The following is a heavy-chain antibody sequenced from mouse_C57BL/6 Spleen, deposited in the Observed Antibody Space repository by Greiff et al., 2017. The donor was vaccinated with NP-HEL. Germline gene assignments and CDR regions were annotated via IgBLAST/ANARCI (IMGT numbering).Heavy chain of an antibody. D-gene: IGHD3-2*02. CDR2: IYPGDGDT. Sequence: VQGVESGPELVKPGASVKISCKASGYAFSSSWMNWVKQRPGKGLEWIGRIYPGDGDTNYNGKFKGKATLTADKSSSTAYMQLSSLTSEDSAVYFCAREEGSGYRALAYWGQGTLVTVSA. CDR1: GYAFSSSW. J-gene: IGHJ3*01. CDR3: AREEGSGYRALAY. V-gene: IGHV1-82*01.